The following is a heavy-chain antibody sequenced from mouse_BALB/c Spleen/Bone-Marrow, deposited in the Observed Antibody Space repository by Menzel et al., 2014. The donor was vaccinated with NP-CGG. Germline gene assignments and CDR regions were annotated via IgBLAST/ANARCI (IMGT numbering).Heavy chain of an antibody. CDR1: GYSFTGYF. Sequence: VQLQQSGPELVKPGASVKISCKASGYSFTGYFMNWVMQSHGKSLEWIGRINPYNGDTFYNQKFKGKATLTVDKSSSTAHMELRSLASEDSAVYYCARGGNYQAWCAYWGRGTLVTVSA. V-gene: IGHV1-20*02. D-gene: IGHD2-1*01. J-gene: IGHJ3*01. CDR3: ARGGNYQAWCAY. CDR2: INPYNGDT.